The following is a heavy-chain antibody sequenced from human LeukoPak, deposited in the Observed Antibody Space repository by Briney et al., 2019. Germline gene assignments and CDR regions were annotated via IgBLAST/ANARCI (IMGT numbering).Heavy chain of an antibody. CDR3: ARDVSPYDSGDYGVPPAQYFQH. Sequence: PGGSLRLSCSASGFTFSSYAMPWVRQAPGKGLEWVAVISYDGSNKYYADSVKGRFTISRDNSRNTLYLPKNSVRAEDTGLYYCARDVSPYDSGDYGVPPAQYFQHWGRGTLVPVS. CDR2: ISYDGSNK. D-gene: IGHD4-17*01. J-gene: IGHJ1*01. V-gene: IGHV3-30-3*01. CDR1: GFTFSSYA.